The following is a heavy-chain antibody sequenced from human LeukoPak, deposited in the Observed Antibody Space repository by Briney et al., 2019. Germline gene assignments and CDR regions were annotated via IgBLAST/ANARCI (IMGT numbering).Heavy chain of an antibody. CDR3: ARHGGDASGSSKFDY. D-gene: IGHD3-10*01. V-gene: IGHV4-39*01. J-gene: IGHJ4*02. CDR1: GDSISNTRYH. CDR2: VYYSGSA. Sequence: SETLSLTCTVSGDSISNTRYHWGWIRQPPGKGLEWIGSVYYSGSALHNPSLQSRVTLSVDTSKNQFSLKLISVTAADTAVYHRARHGGDASGSSKFDYWGQGTPLIVSS.